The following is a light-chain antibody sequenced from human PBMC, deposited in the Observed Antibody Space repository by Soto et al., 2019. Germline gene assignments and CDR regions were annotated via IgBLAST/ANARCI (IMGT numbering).Light chain of an antibody. CDR3: ASWDDSLSGPV. J-gene: IGLJ3*02. Sequence: QAVVNQPPSASGTPGQRVTISCSGSSSNIGSNYVYWYQSLPGTAPKLLIYWNNQRPSEIPDRISGSWSGTSASLAIGGLRSEDEGDYYCASWDDSLSGPVFGGGTKVTVL. CDR1: SSNIGSNY. CDR2: WNN. V-gene: IGLV1-47*01.